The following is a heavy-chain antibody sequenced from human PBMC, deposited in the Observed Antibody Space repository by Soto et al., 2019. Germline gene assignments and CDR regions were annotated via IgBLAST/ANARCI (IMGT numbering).Heavy chain of an antibody. Sequence: SRRLSCAASGFTFSSYAMHWVRQAPGKGLEWVAVISYDGSNKYYADSVKGRFTISRDNSKNTLYLQMNSLRAEDTAVYYCARYHGDYGLLAYCGQGTLVTVSS. V-gene: IGHV3-30-3*01. D-gene: IGHD4-17*01. J-gene: IGHJ4*02. CDR3: ARYHGDYGLLAY. CDR1: GFTFSSYA. CDR2: ISYDGSNK.